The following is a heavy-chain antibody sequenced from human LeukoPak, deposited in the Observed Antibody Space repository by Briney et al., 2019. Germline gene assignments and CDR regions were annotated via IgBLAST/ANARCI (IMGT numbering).Heavy chain of an antibody. D-gene: IGHD3-3*01. CDR1: GGTFSSYA. CDR2: IIPIFGTA. J-gene: IGHJ5*02. CDR3: ATQKPLHRRDGITIDGFDP. V-gene: IGHV1-69*05. Sequence: GASVKVSCKASGGTFSSYAISWVRQAPGQGLEWMGGIIPIFGTANYAQKFQGRVTITTDESTSTAYMELSSLRSEDTAVYYCATQKPLHRRDGITIDGFDPWGQGTLVTVSS.